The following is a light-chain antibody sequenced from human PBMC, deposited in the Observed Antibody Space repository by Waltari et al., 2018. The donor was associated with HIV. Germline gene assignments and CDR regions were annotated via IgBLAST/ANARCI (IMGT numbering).Light chain of an antibody. J-gene: IGKJ1*01. CDR3: QQYNGWPRK. CDR1: QNVITN. V-gene: IGKV3-15*01. CDR2: GAS. Sequence: EIVMTQSPATLSVSPGERVTLTCRASQNVITNLVWYQQKPGQAPSLLIYGASTRASGIPAMFTGGESGSDFTLTINSLQSEDCGLYYCQQYNGWPRKFGQATKV.